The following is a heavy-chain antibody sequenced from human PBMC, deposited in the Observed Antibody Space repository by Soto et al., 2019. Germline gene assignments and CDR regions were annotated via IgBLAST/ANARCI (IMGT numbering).Heavy chain of an antibody. CDR1: GYTFTSYG. CDR2: ISAYNGNT. CDR3: ASGPLEYSSSPSSYYYYGMDV. Sequence: ASVTVSCKASGYTFTSYGIIWVRQAPGQGLEWMGWISAYNGNTNYAQKLQGRVTMTTDTSTSTAYMELRSLRSDDTAVYYCASGPLEYSSSPSSYYYYGMDVWGQGTTVTVSS. D-gene: IGHD6-6*01. V-gene: IGHV1-18*01. J-gene: IGHJ6*02.